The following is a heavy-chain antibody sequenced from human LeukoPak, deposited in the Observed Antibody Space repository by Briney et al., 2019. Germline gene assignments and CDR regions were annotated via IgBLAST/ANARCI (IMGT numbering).Heavy chain of an antibody. CDR2: INWNGGST. V-gene: IGHV3-20*04. D-gene: IGHD6-13*01. CDR3: ARAVGGSSLGS. J-gene: IGHJ5*02. Sequence: GGSLRLSCAASGFTFDDYGMSWVRQAPGKGLEWVSGINWNGGSTGYADSVKGRFTISRDNAKDSLYLQMNSPRAEDTALYYCARAVGGSSLGSWGQGTLVTVSS. CDR1: GFTFDDYG.